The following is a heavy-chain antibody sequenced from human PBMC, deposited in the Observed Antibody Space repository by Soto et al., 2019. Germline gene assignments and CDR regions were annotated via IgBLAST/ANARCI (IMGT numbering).Heavy chain of an antibody. CDR3: ARTAGGRVRGALDI. Sequence: DLEESGGGVVQPGTSLRLSCVASGFTFSSYGMHWVRQAPGKGLEWVAVIPNTENKKYYADSVKGRFTISRDNSQNTLFLQMDSLMSEGTAMYYCARTAGGRVRGALDIWGQGTMVTVS. CDR2: IPNTENKK. CDR1: GFTFSSYG. J-gene: IGHJ3*02. V-gene: IGHV3-30*05. D-gene: IGHD6-13*01.